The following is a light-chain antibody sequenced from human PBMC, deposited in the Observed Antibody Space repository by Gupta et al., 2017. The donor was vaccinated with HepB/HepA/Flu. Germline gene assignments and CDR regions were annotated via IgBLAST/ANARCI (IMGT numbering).Light chain of an antibody. CDR1: SSNVGSNN. Sequence: HSVLTQSTSISGTPGLRVTISCSGSSSNVGSNNVNWYQQLPGTAPKLLIYYNDERPSGVPDRISGSKSGTSASLAISGLQSEDEADYYCAAWDTSLNAVVFGGGTKLTVL. CDR2: YND. CDR3: AAWDTSLNAVV. J-gene: IGLJ2*01. V-gene: IGLV1-44*01.